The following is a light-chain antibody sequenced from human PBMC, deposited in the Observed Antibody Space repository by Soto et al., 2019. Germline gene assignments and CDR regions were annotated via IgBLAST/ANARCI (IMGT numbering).Light chain of an antibody. V-gene: IGKV3-15*01. CDR1: QSVPTNN. J-gene: IGKJ1*01. CDR2: GAS. Sequence: EIMWMQTERTRSASGKSIDLRWFRTSQSVPTNNLAWYQQKPGQAPRLLIYGASTRATGIPARFSGSESGTEFTLTMRCLQSDDFATYFCEGYNSYSEGFGQGTKVDIK. CDR3: EGYNSYSEG.